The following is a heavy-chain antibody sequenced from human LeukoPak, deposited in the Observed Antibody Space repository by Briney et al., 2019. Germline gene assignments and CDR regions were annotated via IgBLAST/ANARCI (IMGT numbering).Heavy chain of an antibody. CDR1: GFTFSNYG. J-gene: IGHJ3*02. CDR2: IRYDGSNK. D-gene: IGHD3-22*01. V-gene: IGHV3-30*02. CDR3: ARDPYYYDSSGYPHDAFDI. Sequence: PGGSLRLSCAASGFTFSNYGMHWVRQAPGKGLEWVAFIRYDGSNKYYADSVKGRFTISRDNSKNSLYLQMNSLRAEDTAVYYCARDPYYYDSSGYPHDAFDIWGQGTMVTVSS.